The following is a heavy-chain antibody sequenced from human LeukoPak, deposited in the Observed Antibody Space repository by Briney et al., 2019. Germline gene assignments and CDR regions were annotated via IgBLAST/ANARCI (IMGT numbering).Heavy chain of an antibody. Sequence: GGSLRLSCAASRFTFITHWMTWVRQAPGKGLEWVSSISSSKTDIYYADSVRGRFTISRDNVKNSLYLQMNSLRAEDTAVYYCVREGRSISVWCSGGSCYDFDYWGQGTLVTVSS. J-gene: IGHJ4*02. D-gene: IGHD2-15*01. CDR2: ISSSKTDI. V-gene: IGHV3-21*01. CDR1: RFTFITHW. CDR3: VREGRSISVWCSGGSCYDFDY.